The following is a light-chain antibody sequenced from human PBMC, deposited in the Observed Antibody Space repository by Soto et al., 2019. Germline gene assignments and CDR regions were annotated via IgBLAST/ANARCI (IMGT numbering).Light chain of an antibody. CDR3: QQSYITPYT. CDR2: ASS. CDR1: QSISSY. V-gene: IGKV1-39*01. Sequence: DIQMPQSPSSLSVSVGDSVTITCRASQSISSYLNWYQQNPGKAPKLLIYASSNLQSGVPSRFSGSGSGKDFTLTISSLQPEDFATYYCQQSYITPYTFGQGTKLEVK. J-gene: IGKJ2*01.